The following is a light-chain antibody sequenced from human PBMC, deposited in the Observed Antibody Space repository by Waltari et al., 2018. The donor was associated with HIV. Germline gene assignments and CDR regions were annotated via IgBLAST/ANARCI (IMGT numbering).Light chain of an antibody. CDR1: RSNIGDNT. Sequence: QSVLTQPPSASGTPGQRVTISCSGVRSNIGDNTVNWYQHLPGTAPKLLIYKSDQRPSGVPDRFSGSKSDTSASLAISGLQSEDEADYYCATWDDSLNGRVFGGGTKLTVL. V-gene: IGLV1-44*01. CDR2: KSD. J-gene: IGLJ3*02. CDR3: ATWDDSLNGRV.